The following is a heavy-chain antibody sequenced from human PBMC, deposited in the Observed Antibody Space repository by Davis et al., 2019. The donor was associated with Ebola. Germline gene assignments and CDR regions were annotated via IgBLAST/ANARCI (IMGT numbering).Heavy chain of an antibody. J-gene: IGHJ6*02. CDR1: GGSFSGYY. V-gene: IGHV4-34*01. D-gene: IGHD4-17*01. CDR3: ARVSVHGDFIYYYGMDV. Sequence: SETLSLTCAVYGGSFSGYYWSWIRQPPGKGLEWIGEINHSGSTNYNPSLKSRVTISVDTSKNQFSLKLSSVTAADTAVYYCARVSVHGDFIYYYGMDVWGQGTTVTVSS. CDR2: INHSGST.